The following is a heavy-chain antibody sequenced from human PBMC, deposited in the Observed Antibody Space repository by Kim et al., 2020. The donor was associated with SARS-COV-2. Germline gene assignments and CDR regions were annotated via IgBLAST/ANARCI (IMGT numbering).Heavy chain of an antibody. Sequence: GGSLRLSCAASGFTFSSYAMSWVRQAPGKGLEWVSAISGSGGSTYYADSVKGRFTISRDNSKNTLYLQMNSRRAEDTAVYYCAKDHEVLRYFDWLKGSYYYYGMDVWGQGTTVTVAS. D-gene: IGHD3-9*01. V-gene: IGHV3-23*01. CDR1: GFTFSSYA. J-gene: IGHJ6*02. CDR3: AKDHEVLRYFDWLKGSYYYYGMDV. CDR2: ISGSGGST.